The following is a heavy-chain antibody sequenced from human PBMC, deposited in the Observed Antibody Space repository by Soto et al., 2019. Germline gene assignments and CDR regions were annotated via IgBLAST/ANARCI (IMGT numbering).Heavy chain of an antibody. CDR3: ARDISYGSLAD. CDR1: GFTFSGHG. Sequence: GGSLRLSCVASGFTFSGHGMLWVRQVPGKGLEWAALIWYDGSKENYADSVKGRFTISRDDSKSTLYLQMNSLRVEDTAVYYCARDISYGSLADWGQGTLVTVSS. CDR2: IWYDGSKE. J-gene: IGHJ4*02. V-gene: IGHV3-33*01. D-gene: IGHD3-16*01.